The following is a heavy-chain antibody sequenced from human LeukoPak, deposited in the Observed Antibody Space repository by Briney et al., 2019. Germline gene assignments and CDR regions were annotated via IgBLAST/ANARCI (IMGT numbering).Heavy chain of an antibody. CDR2: VYYSGRT. J-gene: IGHJ4*02. CDR1: GDSISSYY. V-gene: IGHV4-59*08. Sequence: PSETLSLTCTVSGDSISSYYWSWLRQPPGKGLEWIGHVYYSGRTTYNPSLRSRLTISVDMSTSQLSLKLSSVTAADTAVYYCARHKPTGSYPLELWGQGTLVTVSS. D-gene: IGHD3-10*01. CDR3: ARHKPTGSYPLEL.